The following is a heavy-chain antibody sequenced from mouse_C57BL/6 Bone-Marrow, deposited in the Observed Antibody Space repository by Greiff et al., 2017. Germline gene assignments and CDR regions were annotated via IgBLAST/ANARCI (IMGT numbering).Heavy chain of an antibody. D-gene: IGHD2-4*01. CDR3: ARSRYDYPFAY. Sequence: VQLKESGPELVKPGDSVKISCKASGYSFTGYFMNWVMQSHGKSIEWIGRINPYNGDTFYNQKFKGKATLTVEKSSSTAHMELRSLTSEDSAVYYCARSRYDYPFAYWGQGTLVTVSA. J-gene: IGHJ3*01. CDR2: INPYNGDT. CDR1: GYSFTGYF. V-gene: IGHV1-20*01.